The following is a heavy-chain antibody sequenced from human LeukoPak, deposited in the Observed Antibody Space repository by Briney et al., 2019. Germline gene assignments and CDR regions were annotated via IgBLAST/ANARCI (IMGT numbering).Heavy chain of an antibody. V-gene: IGHV4-38-2*01. Sequence: KPSETLSLTCAVSGYSVSSGYWWGWIRQPPGKGLEWIGSLYHSGSTYYNPSLKSRVTISVDTSKNQFSLKLSSVTAADTAVYYCARHMTSPILHPEYYFDYWGQGTLVTVSS. CDR1: GYSVSSGYW. CDR2: LYHSGST. CDR3: ARHMTSPILHPEYYFDY. D-gene: IGHD1-14*01. J-gene: IGHJ4*02.